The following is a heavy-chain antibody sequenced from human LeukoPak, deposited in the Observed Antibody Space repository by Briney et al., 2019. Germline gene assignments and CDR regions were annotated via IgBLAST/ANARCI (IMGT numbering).Heavy chain of an antibody. D-gene: IGHD5-18*01. CDR2: INTNTGNP. CDR3: ARSSWIQQSSDF. Sequence: ASVKVSCKASAYSFTTFAMNWVRQAPGQGLEWMGWINTNTGNPTYAQDFTGRFVFSLDTSVTTTFLEISSLKAEDTAIYYCARSSWIQQSSDFWGQGTLVTVSS. CDR1: AYSFTTFA. J-gene: IGHJ4*02. V-gene: IGHV7-4-1*02.